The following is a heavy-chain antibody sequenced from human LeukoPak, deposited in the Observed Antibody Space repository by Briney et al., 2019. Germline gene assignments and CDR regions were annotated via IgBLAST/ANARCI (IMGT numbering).Heavy chain of an antibody. CDR1: GFTFRNDA. Sequence: PGGSLRLSCAASGFTFRNDALHWVHQAPGKGLEWVSVISSGGSVKYYVDSVEGRFSISRDDSKNTLYLQMNSLRPEDTAMYYCARGADYGDYPRVFDSWGQGTLVTVSS. CDR2: ISSGGSVK. CDR3: ARGADYGDYPRVFDS. V-gene: IGHV3-30*04. J-gene: IGHJ4*02. D-gene: IGHD4-17*01.